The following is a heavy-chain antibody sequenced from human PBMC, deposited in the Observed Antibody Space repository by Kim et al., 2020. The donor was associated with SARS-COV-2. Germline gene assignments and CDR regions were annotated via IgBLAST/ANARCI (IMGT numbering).Heavy chain of an antibody. CDR2: IYYTGTT. Sequence: SETLSLTCTVSGGSISSGSYYWGWIRQPQGKGLEWIGTIYYTGTTYYNWSLKSRVTISVDTSKNQFSLNLTSVTAADTAVYSCARLVSGRLVVYWGQGTL. CDR3: ARLVSGRLVVY. D-gene: IGHD2-15*01. J-gene: IGHJ4*02. CDR1: GGSISSGSYY. V-gene: IGHV4-39*01.